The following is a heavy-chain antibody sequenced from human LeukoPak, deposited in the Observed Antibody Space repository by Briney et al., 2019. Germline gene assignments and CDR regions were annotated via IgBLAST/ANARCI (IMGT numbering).Heavy chain of an antibody. J-gene: IGHJ6*03. D-gene: IGHD3-10*01. Sequence: ASVKVSCKASGGTFSSYAISWVRQAPGQGLEWMGGIIPIFGTANYAQKFQGRVTITADESTSTAYMELSSLRSEDTAVYYCARSKTRYYYASMDVWGKGTTVTISS. CDR1: GGTFSSYA. V-gene: IGHV1-69*13. CDR3: ARSKTRYYYASMDV. CDR2: IIPIFGTA.